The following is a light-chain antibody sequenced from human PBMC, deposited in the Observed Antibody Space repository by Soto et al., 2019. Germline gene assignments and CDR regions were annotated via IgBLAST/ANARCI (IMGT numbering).Light chain of an antibody. CDR1: QGISNA. CDR3: QQFKTDPIT. CDR2: DAS. Sequence: AIPVTQSPSSLSASVGDRVTITCRASQGISNALAWYQQKPGKAPKLVIYDASTLESGVPSRFSGRGSGTDFTLTISSLQPDDFATYYCQQFKTDPITFGQGTRLE. J-gene: IGKJ5*01. V-gene: IGKV1-13*02.